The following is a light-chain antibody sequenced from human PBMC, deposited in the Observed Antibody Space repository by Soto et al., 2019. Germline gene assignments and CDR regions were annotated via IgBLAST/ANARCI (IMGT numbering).Light chain of an antibody. CDR2: HAS. CDR3: QEYKTWPPEYT. V-gene: IGKV3-15*01. CDR1: QSIGTS. Sequence: EIVMTQSPATLSVSPGERATLSCRASQSIGTSLAWYQQTPGQAPRLLIYHASTRATGIPARFSGSGSGTEFTLTISSLQPEDFALYYCQEYKTWPPEYTFGQGTKLDIK. J-gene: IGKJ2*01.